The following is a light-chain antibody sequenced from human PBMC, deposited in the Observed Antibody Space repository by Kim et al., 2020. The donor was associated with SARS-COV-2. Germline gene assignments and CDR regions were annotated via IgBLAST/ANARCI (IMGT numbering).Light chain of an antibody. V-gene: IGKV3-15*01. CDR1: QSVSSN. Sequence: EIVMTQSPATLSVSPGERATLSCRASQSVSSNLAWYQQKPGQAPRLLIYDASARATSIPARFSSGGSGTEFTLTISSLQSEDFAVYYCQQYNNWPRTFGQGTKVDIK. J-gene: IGKJ1*01. CDR3: QQYNNWPRT. CDR2: DAS.